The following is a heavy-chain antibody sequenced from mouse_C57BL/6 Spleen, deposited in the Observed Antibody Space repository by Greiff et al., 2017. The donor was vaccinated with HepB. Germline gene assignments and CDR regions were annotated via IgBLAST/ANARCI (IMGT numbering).Heavy chain of an antibody. V-gene: IGHV1-72*01. Sequence: QVQLKQPGAELVKPGASVKLSCKASGYTFTSYWMHWVKQRPGRGLEWIGRIDPNSGGTKYNEKFKSKATLTVDKPSSTAYMQLSSLTSEDSAVYYCARSAYDGYYDYWGQGTTLTVSS. CDR2: IDPNSGGT. J-gene: IGHJ2*01. CDR3: ARSAYDGYYDY. D-gene: IGHD2-3*01. CDR1: GYTFTSYW.